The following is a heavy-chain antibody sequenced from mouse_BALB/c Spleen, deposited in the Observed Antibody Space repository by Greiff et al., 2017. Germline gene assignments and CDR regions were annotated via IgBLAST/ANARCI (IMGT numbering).Heavy chain of an antibody. V-gene: IGHV14-3*02. CDR1: GFNIKDTY. CDR2: IDPANGNT. CDR3: APTGTGDY. J-gene: IGHJ2*01. D-gene: IGHD4-1*02. Sequence: VHVKQSGAELVKPGASVKLSCTASGFNIKDTYMHWVKQRPEQGLEWIGRIDPANGNTKYDPKFQGKATITADTSSNTAYLQLSSLTSEDTAVYYCAPTGTGDYWGQGTTLTVSS.